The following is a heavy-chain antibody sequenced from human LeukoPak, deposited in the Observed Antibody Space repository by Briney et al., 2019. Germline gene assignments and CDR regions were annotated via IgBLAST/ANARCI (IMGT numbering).Heavy chain of an antibody. D-gene: IGHD3-10*01. CDR1: GGSITTSSYY. J-gene: IGHJ4*02. Sequence: SETLSLTCTVSGGSITTSSYYWGWIRQPPGKGLEWIGSVYYSGSTYYNPSLKSRVTISVDTSKNQFSLKLSSVTAADTAVYYCARDITMVRGSTPDWGQGTLVTVSS. CDR2: VYYSGST. V-gene: IGHV4-39*02. CDR3: ARDITMVRGSTPD.